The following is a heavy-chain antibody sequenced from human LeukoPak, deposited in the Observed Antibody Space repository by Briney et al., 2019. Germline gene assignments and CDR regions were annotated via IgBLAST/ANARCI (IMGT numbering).Heavy chain of an antibody. V-gene: IGHV3-7*01. J-gene: IGHJ6*04. CDR1: GFTFSNYA. D-gene: IGHD3-10*02. Sequence: PGGSLRLSCAASGFTFSNYAIHWVRQAPGRGLEWVANIKQDGSETYYVDSVKGRFTISRDNAKNSLYLQMNSLRAEDTAVYYCAELGITMIGGVWGKGTTVTISS. CDR2: IKQDGSET. CDR3: AELGITMIGGV.